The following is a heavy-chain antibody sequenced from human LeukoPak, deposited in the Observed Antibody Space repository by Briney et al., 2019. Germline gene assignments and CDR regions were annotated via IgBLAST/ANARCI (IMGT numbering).Heavy chain of an antibody. V-gene: IGHV3-74*01. CDR1: GFTFSSSW. D-gene: IGHD2-2*01. CDR2: INSDGSST. Sequence: GGSLRLSCAVSGFTFSSSWMHWVRQAPGKGLVWVSRINSDGSSTSYADSVKGRFTISRDNAGNTLYLQMNSLRAEDAAVYYCAKVVRWFDPWGQGTLVTVSS. CDR3: AKVVRWFDP. J-gene: IGHJ5*02.